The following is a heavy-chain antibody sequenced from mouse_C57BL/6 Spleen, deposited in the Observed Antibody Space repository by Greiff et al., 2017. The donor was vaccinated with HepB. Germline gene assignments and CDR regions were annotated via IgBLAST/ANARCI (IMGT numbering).Heavy chain of an antibody. CDR3: AREGITTVVDPPWVAY. J-gene: IGHJ3*01. CDR2: IWSGGST. Sequence: QVQLKQSGPGLVQPSQSLSITCTVSGFSLTSYGVHWVRQSPGKGLEWLGVIWSGGSTDYNAAFISRLSISKDNSKSQVFFKMNSMQADDTAIYYCAREGITTVVDPPWVAYWGQGTLVTVSA. D-gene: IGHD1-1*01. V-gene: IGHV2-2*01. CDR1: GFSLTSYG.